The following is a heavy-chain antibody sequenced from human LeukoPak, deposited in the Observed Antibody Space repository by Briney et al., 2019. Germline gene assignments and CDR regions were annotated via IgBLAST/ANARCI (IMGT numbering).Heavy chain of an antibody. CDR1: GGTFSSYA. V-gene: IGHV1-69*05. CDR3: ARVLDCSGGSCYRRAVKHWFDP. CDR2: ITPIFGTA. D-gene: IGHD2-15*01. Sequence: SVKVSCKASGGTFSSYAISWVRQAPGQGLEWMGGITPIFGTANYAQKFQGRVTITTDESTSTAYMELSSLRSEDTAVYYCARVLDCSGGSCYRRAVKHWFDPWGQGTLVTVSS. J-gene: IGHJ5*02.